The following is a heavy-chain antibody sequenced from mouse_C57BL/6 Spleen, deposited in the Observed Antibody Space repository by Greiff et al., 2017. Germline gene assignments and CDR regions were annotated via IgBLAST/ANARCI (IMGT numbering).Heavy chain of an antibody. Sequence: EVQVVESGPELVKPGASVKMSCKASGYTFTDYNMHWVKQSHGKSLEWIGYINPNNGGTSYNQKFKGKATLTVNKSSSTAYMELRSLTSEDSAVYYCARNGYYDYDGFAYWGQGTLVTVSA. CDR1: GYTFTDYN. D-gene: IGHD2-4*01. V-gene: IGHV1-22*01. J-gene: IGHJ3*01. CDR3: ARNGYYDYDGFAY. CDR2: INPNNGGT.